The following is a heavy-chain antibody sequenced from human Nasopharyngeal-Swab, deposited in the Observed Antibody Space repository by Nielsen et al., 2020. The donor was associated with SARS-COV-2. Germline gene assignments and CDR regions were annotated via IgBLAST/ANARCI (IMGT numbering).Heavy chain of an antibody. V-gene: IGHV1-18*01. CDR2: ITPYNADR. D-gene: IGHD5-18*01. Sequence: ASVKVSCKASGYSFRRYGINWVRQAPGQGLEWMGWITPYNADRNYAQKFQGRVSMTRDTSTTTAYMDLRSLRSDDTAMYYCAREVEEWLVVPSLSFDHWGQGTLVTVSS. CDR1: GYSFRRYG. J-gene: IGHJ4*02. CDR3: AREVEEWLVVPSLSFDH.